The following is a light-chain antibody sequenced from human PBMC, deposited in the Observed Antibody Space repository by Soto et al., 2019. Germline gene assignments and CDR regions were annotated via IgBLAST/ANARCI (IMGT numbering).Light chain of an antibody. J-gene: IGLJ1*01. CDR2: GSS. Sequence: QSVLTQPPSASGDPGQRVSISCSGSRSNIGRNYVYCYQQLPGTAPKLLIYGSSDRPPGVPDRFSGSKSGTSASLAITGLQAEDEADYYCQSYASSLINYLFGTATKVT. V-gene: IGLV1-40*01. CDR1: RSNIGRNY. CDR3: QSYASSLINYL.